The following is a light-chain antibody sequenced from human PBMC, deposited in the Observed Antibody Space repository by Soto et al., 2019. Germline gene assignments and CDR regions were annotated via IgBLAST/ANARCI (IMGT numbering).Light chain of an antibody. Sequence: QSALTQPASVSGSPGQSITISCTGTSSDVGGYNYVSWYQQHPGKAPKRMIYDVSNRPSGVSNRFSGSKSGNTASLTISGLQAEDEADYYCSSYTSSSTSHVVFGGGTKLTVL. CDR2: DVS. V-gene: IGLV2-14*01. CDR3: SSYTSSSTSHVV. J-gene: IGLJ2*01. CDR1: SSDVGGYNY.